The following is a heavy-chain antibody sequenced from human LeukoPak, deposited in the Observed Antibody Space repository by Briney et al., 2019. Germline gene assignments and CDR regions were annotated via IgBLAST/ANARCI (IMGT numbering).Heavy chain of an antibody. D-gene: IGHD3-3*01. CDR3: ARDRAWNYFDY. J-gene: IGHJ4*02. CDR1: GFTFNDYS. Sequence: PGGSLRLSCAASGFTFNDYSMNWVRQAPGKGLEWVAIISNDGSRKYYAHSVEGRFTISRDNSKNTLYLQMDSLRAEDTAVYYCARDRAWNYFDYWGQGTLVTVSS. CDR2: ISNDGSRK. V-gene: IGHV3-30*03.